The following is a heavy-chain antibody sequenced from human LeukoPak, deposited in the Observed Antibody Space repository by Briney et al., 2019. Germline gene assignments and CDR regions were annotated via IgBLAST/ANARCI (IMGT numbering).Heavy chain of an antibody. V-gene: IGHV3-23*01. Sequence: PGGSLRLSCAASAFTFSDYPMTWVRQAPGKGLEWVSAVSHSGTSTYYADSVKGRFTISRDNSKNTLYLHLNSLRAEDTAVYYCARASGYSGSRRWFDPWGQGTLVTLST. CDR2: VSHSGTST. D-gene: IGHD5-12*01. CDR1: AFTFSDYP. CDR3: ARASGYSGSRRWFDP. J-gene: IGHJ5*02.